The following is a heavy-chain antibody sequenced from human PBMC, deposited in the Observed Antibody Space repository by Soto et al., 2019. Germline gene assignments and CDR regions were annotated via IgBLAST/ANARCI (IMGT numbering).Heavy chain of an antibody. CDR2: IDPSDSYT. V-gene: IGHV5-10-1*01. D-gene: IGHD3-3*01. Sequence: GESLKISCKGSGYSFTSYWISWVRQMPGKGLEWMGRIDPSDSYTNYSPSFQGHVTISADKSISTAYLQWSSLKASDTAMYYCARRRSGYYYYYYGMDVWGQGTTVTVSS. CDR1: GYSFTSYW. CDR3: ARRRSGYYYYYYGMDV. J-gene: IGHJ6*02.